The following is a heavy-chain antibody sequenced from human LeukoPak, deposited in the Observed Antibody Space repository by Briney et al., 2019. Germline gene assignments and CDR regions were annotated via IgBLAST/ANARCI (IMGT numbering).Heavy chain of an antibody. CDR3: ARVIVDCGGDCYADDY. Sequence: ASVKVSCKASGGTFSSYTISWVQQAPGQGLEWMGWISAYNGNTNYAQKLQGRVTMTTDTSTSTAYMELRSLRSDDTAVYYCARVIVDCGGDCYADDYWGQGTLVTVSS. J-gene: IGHJ4*02. CDR2: ISAYNGNT. CDR1: GGTFSSYT. D-gene: IGHD2-21*02. V-gene: IGHV1-18*01.